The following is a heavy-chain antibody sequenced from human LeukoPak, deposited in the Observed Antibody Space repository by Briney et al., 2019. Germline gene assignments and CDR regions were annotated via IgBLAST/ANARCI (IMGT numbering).Heavy chain of an antibody. CDR1: GGSITNHD. CDR3: ASGPWELDY. J-gene: IGHJ4*02. CDR2: LSGSGSRSI. Sequence: PSETLSLTCTVSGGSITNHDRAWIRQPPGKGLEWIGYLSGSGSRSIHYSPSLESRVTISVDASKNQFYLNLNSVIAADTAVYYCASGPWELDYWGQGILVTVSS. V-gene: IGHV4-59*08. D-gene: IGHD1-26*01.